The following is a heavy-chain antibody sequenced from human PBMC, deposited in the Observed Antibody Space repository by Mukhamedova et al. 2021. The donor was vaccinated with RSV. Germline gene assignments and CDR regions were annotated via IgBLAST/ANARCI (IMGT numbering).Heavy chain of an antibody. J-gene: IGHJ3*02. Sequence: GKGLEWVSYISSSGSTIYYADSVKGRFTISRDNAKNSLYLQMNSLRAEDTAVYYCARVGRGRAFDNWGQGTMVTVSS. CDR2: ISSSGSTI. CDR3: ARVGRGRAFDN. V-gene: IGHV3-48*03. D-gene: IGHD1-26*01.